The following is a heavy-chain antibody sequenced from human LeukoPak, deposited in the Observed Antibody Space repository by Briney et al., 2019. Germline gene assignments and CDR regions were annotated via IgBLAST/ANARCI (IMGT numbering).Heavy chain of an antibody. CDR3: ARPRDGYNFFDY. CDR2: IYPGDSDT. V-gene: IGHV5-51*01. D-gene: IGHD5-24*01. J-gene: IGHJ4*02. Sequence: GASLKISCYGSACRLTRCWLGCWRRMARNRLQRVGIIYPGDSDTRYRPSFQGQVTISADKSISTAYLQWSSLKASDTAMYYCARPRDGYNFFDYWGQGTLVTVSS. CDR1: ACRLTRCW.